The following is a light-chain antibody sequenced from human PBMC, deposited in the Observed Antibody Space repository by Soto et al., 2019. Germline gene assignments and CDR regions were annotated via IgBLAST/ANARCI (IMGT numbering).Light chain of an antibody. V-gene: IGKV1-17*01. Sequence: DIQMTQSPSSLSASVGDRVTITCRASQGISNLLGWFQHKPGKAPKRLIYAASSLQGGVPSRFCGSGSGTEFTVTITGLQPEVFADYYCLKHNTYPYTFGQGTKLEIK. J-gene: IGKJ2*01. CDR3: LKHNTYPYT. CDR2: AAS. CDR1: QGISNL.